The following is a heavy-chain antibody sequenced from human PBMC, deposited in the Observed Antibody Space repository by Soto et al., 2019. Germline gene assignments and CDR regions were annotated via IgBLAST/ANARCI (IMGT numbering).Heavy chain of an antibody. CDR2: FDPEDGET. V-gene: IGHV1-24*01. J-gene: IGHJ5*02. CDR1: GYTLTELS. Sequence: ASVKVSCKVSGYTLTELSMHWVRQAPGKGLEWMGGFDPEDGETIYAQKFQGRVTMTEDTSTDTAYMELSSLRSEDTAVYYCATDGIVGATQNWFDPWGQGTLVTVSS. CDR3: ATDGIVGATQNWFDP. D-gene: IGHD1-26*01.